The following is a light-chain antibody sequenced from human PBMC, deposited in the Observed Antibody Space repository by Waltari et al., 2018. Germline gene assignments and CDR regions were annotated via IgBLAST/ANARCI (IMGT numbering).Light chain of an antibody. V-gene: IGKV3-11*01. CDR1: QSINSY. CDR3: QQRSNWPRT. CDR2: DAS. Sequence: EIVLTQSPATLSLSPGERGTLSCRASQSINSYLAWYQQKPGQAPRLLIYDASNRATGIPGRLTGSGSGTDFTLTINSLEPEDFAVYYCQQRSNWPRTFGPGTKVDIK. J-gene: IGKJ3*01.